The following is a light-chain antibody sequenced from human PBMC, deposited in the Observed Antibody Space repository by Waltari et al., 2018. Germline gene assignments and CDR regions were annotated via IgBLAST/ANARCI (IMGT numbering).Light chain of an antibody. Sequence: IMLTQSPGTLSLSPGERATLSCRASQSISRYLAWYQQKPGQAPRLLIYDASTSATGIPDRFSGSGSGTDFSLTISRLEPEDFAVYYCQKYGSLPATFGQGTKVEIK. CDR2: DAS. V-gene: IGKV3-20*01. J-gene: IGKJ1*01. CDR3: QKYGSLPAT. CDR1: QSISRY.